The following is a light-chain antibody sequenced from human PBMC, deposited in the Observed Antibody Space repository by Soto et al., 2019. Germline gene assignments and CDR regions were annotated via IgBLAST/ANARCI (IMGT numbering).Light chain of an antibody. J-gene: IGLJ1*01. Sequence: QSALTQPASVSGSPGQSITISCTGTSSDVGGYNYVSWYQQHPGKAPKLMIYDVSNRPSGVSNRFSGSKSGNTASLTISGLQAEDEADYYCRSYTSSSFLPFGTGTKVTVL. CDR1: SSDVGGYNY. V-gene: IGLV2-14*01. CDR3: RSYTSSSFLP. CDR2: DVS.